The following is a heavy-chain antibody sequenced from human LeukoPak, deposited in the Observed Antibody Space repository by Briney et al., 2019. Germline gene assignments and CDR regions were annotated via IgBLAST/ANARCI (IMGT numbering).Heavy chain of an antibody. Sequence: GASVKVSCKASGGTFSSYAISWVRQAPGQGLEWMGGIIPIFATANYAQKFQGRVTITADESTSTAYMELSSLRSEDTAVYYCARERPVAGIETLDYWGQGTLVTVSS. CDR2: IIPIFATA. D-gene: IGHD6-19*01. J-gene: IGHJ4*02. CDR3: ARERPVAGIETLDY. CDR1: GGTFSSYA. V-gene: IGHV1-69*13.